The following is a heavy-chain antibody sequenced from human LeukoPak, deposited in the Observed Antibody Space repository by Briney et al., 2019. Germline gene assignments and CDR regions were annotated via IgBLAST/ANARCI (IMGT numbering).Heavy chain of an antibody. J-gene: IGHJ4*02. CDR3: AVKRGVRSYDFWSGYSEYYFDY. Sequence: SVKVSCKASGGTFSSYANSWVRQAPGQGLEWMGGIIPIFGTANYAQKFQGRVTITADESTSTAYMELSSLRSEDTAVYYCAVKRGVRSYDFWSGYSEYYFDYWGQGTLVTVSS. CDR2: IIPIFGTA. D-gene: IGHD3-3*01. CDR1: GGTFSSYA. V-gene: IGHV1-69*01.